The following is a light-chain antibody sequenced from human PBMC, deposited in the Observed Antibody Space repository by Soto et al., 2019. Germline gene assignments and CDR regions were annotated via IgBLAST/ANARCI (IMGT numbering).Light chain of an antibody. CDR2: GAS. CDR1: QSVSSSY. J-gene: IGKJ4*01. Sequence: ESVLTQSPGTLSLSPGERATRSCRASQSVSSSYLAWYQQKPGQAPRLLIYGASSRATGIPDRFSGSGSGTDFTLTISSLEPEDFAVYYCQQRSNWLTFGGGTKVDIK. V-gene: IGKV3D-20*02. CDR3: QQRSNWLT.